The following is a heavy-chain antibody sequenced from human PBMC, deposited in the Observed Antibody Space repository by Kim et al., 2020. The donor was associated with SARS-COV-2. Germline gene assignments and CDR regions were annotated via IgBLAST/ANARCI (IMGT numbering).Heavy chain of an antibody. V-gene: IGHV3-30-3*02. D-gene: IGHD6-13*01. J-gene: IGHJ4*02. Sequence: YADSVKGRFPISGDNYKTTLFLQMDSLRGEDAAVYYCAKDMRAAAGIFDFWGQETLVTVSS. CDR3: AKDMRAAAGIFDF.